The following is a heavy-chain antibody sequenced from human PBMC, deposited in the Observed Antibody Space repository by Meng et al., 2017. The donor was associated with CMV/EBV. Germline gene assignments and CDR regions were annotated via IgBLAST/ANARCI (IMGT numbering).Heavy chain of an antibody. Sequence: ASVKVSCKASGYTFTSYDINWVRQATGQRLEWMGWMNPNSGNTGYAQKFQGRVTITRNTSISTAYMELSSLRSEDTAVYYCARGYCSSTSCYSVGIRYYYGMDVWGQGTTVTVSS. V-gene: IGHV1-8*03. J-gene: IGHJ6*02. CDR3: ARGYCSSTSCYSVGIRYYYGMDV. D-gene: IGHD2-2*01. CDR1: GYTFTSYD. CDR2: MNPNSGNT.